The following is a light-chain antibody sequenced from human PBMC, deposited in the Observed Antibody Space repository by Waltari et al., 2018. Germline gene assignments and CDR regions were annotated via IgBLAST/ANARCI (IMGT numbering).Light chain of an antibody. CDR1: QSPVHSDGNPY. Sequence: DVVLTQSPLFLPVTLGQPASMSCRSSQSPVHSDGNPYLNWFHQRPGRSPRRLIYKISRRESGVPDRFSGSWSGTDFTLKISRVEAEDVGVYYCMQGSHWPRTFGQGTKLEI. CDR3: MQGSHWPRT. CDR2: KIS. V-gene: IGKV2-30*02. J-gene: IGKJ2*01.